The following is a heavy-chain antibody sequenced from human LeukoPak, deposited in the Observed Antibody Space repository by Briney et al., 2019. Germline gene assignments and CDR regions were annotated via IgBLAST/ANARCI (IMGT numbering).Heavy chain of an antibody. CDR3: AREGYYYGDYYFDY. V-gene: IGHV1-69*04. D-gene: IGHD4-17*01. CDR1: GGTFSSYA. J-gene: IGHJ4*02. CDR2: IIPILGIA. Sequence: SMKVSCKASGGTFSSYAISWVRQAPGQGLEWMGRIIPILGIANYAQKFQGRVTITADKSTSTAYMELSSLRSEDTAVYYCAREGYYYGDYYFDYWGQGTLVTVSS.